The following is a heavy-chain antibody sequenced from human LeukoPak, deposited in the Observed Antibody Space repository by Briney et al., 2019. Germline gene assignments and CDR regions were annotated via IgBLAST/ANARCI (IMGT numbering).Heavy chain of an antibody. V-gene: IGHV3-33*01. D-gene: IGHD1-26*01. J-gene: IGHJ3*02. CDR1: GFTFSNYG. CDR3: ARDVPIVGPTRGNAFDI. Sequence: GGSLRLSCAACGFTFSNYGMHWVRQAPGKGLEWVAIIWYDGSNKYYADSVKGRFTISRDNAKNSLCLQMNSLRAEDTAVYYCARDVPIVGPTRGNAFDIWGQGTMVTVSS. CDR2: IWYDGSNK.